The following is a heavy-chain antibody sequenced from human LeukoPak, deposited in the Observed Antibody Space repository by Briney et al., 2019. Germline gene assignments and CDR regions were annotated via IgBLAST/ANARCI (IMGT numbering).Heavy chain of an antibody. CDR3: ARDRGSSGWYPSHAPHGMDV. Sequence: GGSLRLSCAASGFTFSSYSMNWVRQAPGKGLEWVSSISSSSSYIYYADSVKGRFTISRDNAKNSLYLQMNSLRAEDTAVYYCARDRGSSGWYPSHAPHGMDVWGQGTTVTVSS. V-gene: IGHV3-21*01. CDR1: GFTFSSYS. CDR2: ISSSSSYI. D-gene: IGHD6-19*01. J-gene: IGHJ6*02.